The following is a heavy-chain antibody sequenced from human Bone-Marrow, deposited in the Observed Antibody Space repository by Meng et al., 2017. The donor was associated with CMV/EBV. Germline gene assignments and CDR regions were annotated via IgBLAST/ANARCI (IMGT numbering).Heavy chain of an antibody. J-gene: IGHJ5*02. CDR2: ISAFNDNT. CDR1: GYTFTSYG. CDR3: ARDLSFRDDILTGFVMSDP. V-gene: IGHV1-18*01. D-gene: IGHD3-9*01. Sequence: ASVKVSCKASGYTFTSYGISWVRQAPGQGLEWMGWISAFNDNTNYAQKLQGRVTMTTDTSTRTAYMELRSLRPDDTAVYYCARDLSFRDDILTGFVMSDPWGQGTLVTVSS.